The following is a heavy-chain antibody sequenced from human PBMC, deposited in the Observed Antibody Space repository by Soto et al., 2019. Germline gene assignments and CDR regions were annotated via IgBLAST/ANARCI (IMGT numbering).Heavy chain of an antibody. CDR3: ARDLTYYYDSSGYFGPYYYYGMDV. CDR1: GFTFSSYS. CDR2: ISSSSSTI. D-gene: IGHD3-22*01. V-gene: IGHV3-48*01. J-gene: IGHJ6*02. Sequence: PGGSLRLSCAASGFTFSSYSMNWVRQAPGKGLEWVSYISSSSSTIYYADSVKGRFTISRDNAKNSLYLQMNSLRAEDTAVYYCARDLTYYYDSSGYFGPYYYYGMDVCGQGTTVTVSS.